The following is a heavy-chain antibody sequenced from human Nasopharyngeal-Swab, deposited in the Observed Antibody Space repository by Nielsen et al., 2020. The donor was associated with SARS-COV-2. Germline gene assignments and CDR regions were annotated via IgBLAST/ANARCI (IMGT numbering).Heavy chain of an antibody. CDR1: GLTFSTYA. Sequence: GKSLKISCAASGLTFSTYAMSWVRQAPGKGLEWVSAISGSGGSTYYADSVKGRFTISRDNSKNTLYLQMNSLRAEDTAVYYCAKDRGSGWYRLASWGLGTLVTVSS. CDR3: AKDRGSGWYRLAS. J-gene: IGHJ5*02. D-gene: IGHD6-19*01. CDR2: ISGSGGST. V-gene: IGHV3-23*01.